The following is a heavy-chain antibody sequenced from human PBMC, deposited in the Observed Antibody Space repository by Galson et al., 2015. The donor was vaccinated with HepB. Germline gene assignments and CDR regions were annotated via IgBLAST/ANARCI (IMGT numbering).Heavy chain of an antibody. D-gene: IGHD4-17*01. Sequence: SVKVSCKASGGTFSSYAISWVRQAPGQGLEWMGGIIPIFGTANYAQKFQGRVTITADESTSTAYMELSSLRFEDTAVYYCARWGEDYGDPRAFDIWGQGIMVTVSS. V-gene: IGHV1-69*13. CDR3: ARWGEDYGDPRAFDI. J-gene: IGHJ3*02. CDR2: IIPIFGTA. CDR1: GGTFSSYA.